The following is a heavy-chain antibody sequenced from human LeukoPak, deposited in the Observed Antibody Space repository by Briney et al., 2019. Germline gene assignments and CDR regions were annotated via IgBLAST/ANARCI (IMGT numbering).Heavy chain of an antibody. D-gene: IGHD1-14*01. CDR2: IYYSGST. V-gene: IGHV4-61*05. CDR3: ARGVSRSGLGY. J-gene: IGHJ4*02. Sequence: SETLSLTCTVSGGSISSSSFYWGWIRQPPGKGLEWIGYIYYSGSTNYNPSLKSRVTISVDTSKNQFSLKLSSVTAADTAVYYCARGVSRSGLGYWGQGTLVTVSS. CDR1: GGSISSSSFY.